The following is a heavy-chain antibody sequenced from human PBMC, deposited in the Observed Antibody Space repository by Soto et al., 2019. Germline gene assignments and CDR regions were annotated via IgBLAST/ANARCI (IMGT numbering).Heavy chain of an antibody. Sequence: EVQLLESGGGLVQPGGSLRISCAASGFDFSNYGMSWVRQAPGKGLEWVSAISGTAHASYYAASVKGRFTISRDNSKNTLYRHMNSLRVEDTAVYFCVKDAPQPVSDWGQGTLVTVSS. CDR1: GFDFSNYG. CDR3: VKDAPQPVSD. D-gene: IGHD2-2*01. CDR2: ISGTAHAS. V-gene: IGHV3-23*01. J-gene: IGHJ4*02.